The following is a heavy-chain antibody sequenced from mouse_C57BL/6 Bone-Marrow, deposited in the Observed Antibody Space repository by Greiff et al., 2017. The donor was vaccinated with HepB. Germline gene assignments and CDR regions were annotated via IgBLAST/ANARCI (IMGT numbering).Heavy chain of an antibody. V-gene: IGHV1-62-2*01. J-gene: IGHJ4*01. Sequence: QVQLQQSGAELVKPGASVKLSCKASGYTFTEYTIHWVKQRSGQGLEWIGWFYPGSGSIKYNEKFKDKATLTADKSSSTVYMELSRLTSEDSAVYFCARPASYDGPTYYAMDYWGQGTSVTVSS. CDR1: GYTFTEYT. CDR2: FYPGSGSI. CDR3: ARPASYDGPTYYAMDY. D-gene: IGHD2-3*01.